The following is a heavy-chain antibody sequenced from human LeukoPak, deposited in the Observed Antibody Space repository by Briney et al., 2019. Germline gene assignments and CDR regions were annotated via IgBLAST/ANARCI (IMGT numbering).Heavy chain of an antibody. CDR2: ISVSGGRT. D-gene: IGHD4-17*01. CDR1: GFIFRSND. CDR3: AKGDYGAFDY. Sequence: GGSLRLSCAASGFIFRSNDMSWVRQAPEKGLEWVSGISVSGGRTYYADSVKGRFTISRDNSKNTLYLQMNSLRAEDTALYYCAKGDYGAFDYWGQGTLVTVSS. J-gene: IGHJ4*02. V-gene: IGHV3-23*01.